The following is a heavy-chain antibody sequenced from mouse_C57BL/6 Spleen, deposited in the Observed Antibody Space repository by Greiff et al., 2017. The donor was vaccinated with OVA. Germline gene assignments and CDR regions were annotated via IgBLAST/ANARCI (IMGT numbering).Heavy chain of an antibody. CDR2: IYPGDGDT. J-gene: IGHJ4*01. Sequence: VQLQQSGAELVKPGASVKISCKASGYAFSSYWMNWVKQRPGKGLEWMGQIYPGDGDTNYNGKFKGKATLTADKSSSTAYMQLSSLTSEDSAVYFCARRGVVAFDYYAMDYWGQGTSVTVSS. CDR1: GYAFSSYW. CDR3: ARRGVVAFDYYAMDY. V-gene: IGHV1-80*01. D-gene: IGHD1-1*01.